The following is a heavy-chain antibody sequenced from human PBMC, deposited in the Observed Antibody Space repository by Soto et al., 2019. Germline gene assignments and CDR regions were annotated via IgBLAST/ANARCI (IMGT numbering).Heavy chain of an antibody. Sequence: QVQLQQWGAGLLKPSETLSLTCAVYGGSFSGDYWSWIRQPPGKGLEWIGEIHHSGRTNYNPSLKSRAPLSADTSKHPRSRKLSSVTAADTAVYYCALKKRPATAFDSWGQGTLVTVSS. CDR3: ALKKRPATAFDS. J-gene: IGHJ4*02. D-gene: IGHD1-26*01. CDR2: IHHSGRT. CDR1: GGSFSGDY. V-gene: IGHV4-34*01.